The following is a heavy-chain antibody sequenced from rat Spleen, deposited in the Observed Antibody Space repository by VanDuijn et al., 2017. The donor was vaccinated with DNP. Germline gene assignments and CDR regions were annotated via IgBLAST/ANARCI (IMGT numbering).Heavy chain of an antibody. CDR2: ISSGGKT. Sequence: QVQLTESGPDMVQPSQTLSLTCTVSGFSLTDYTIDWVRQPPGKVLEWVAAISSGGKTYYNSALKSRLSISRDTSKSQVFLKMNSLQTEDTAIYFCSRSDGYWYFDFWGPGTMVTVSS. D-gene: IGHD1-12*02. J-gene: IGHJ1*01. CDR3: SRSDGYWYFDF. V-gene: IGHV2-6*01. CDR1: GFSLTDYT.